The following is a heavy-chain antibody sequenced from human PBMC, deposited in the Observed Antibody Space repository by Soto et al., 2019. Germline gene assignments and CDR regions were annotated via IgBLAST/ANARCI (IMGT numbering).Heavy chain of an antibody. J-gene: IGHJ6*02. CDR3: ARVNSGSYYYYYYYGMDV. Sequence: GGSLRFSCAASGFTFSSYWMHWVRQAPGKGLVWVSRINSDGSSTSYADSVKGRFTISRDNAKNTLYLQMNSLRAEDTAVYYCARVNSGSYYYYYYYGMDVWGQGTTVTVSS. V-gene: IGHV3-74*01. CDR2: INSDGSST. CDR1: GFTFSSYW. D-gene: IGHD1-26*01.